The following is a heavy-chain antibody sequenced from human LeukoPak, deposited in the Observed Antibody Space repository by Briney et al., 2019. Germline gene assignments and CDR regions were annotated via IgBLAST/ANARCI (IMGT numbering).Heavy chain of an antibody. CDR2: ISYDGSNK. V-gene: IGHV3-30*18. J-gene: IGHJ4*02. CDR1: GFTFSSYG. Sequence: GRSLRLSCAASGFTFSSYGMHWVRQAPGKGLEWVAVISYDGSNKYYADSVKGRFTISRDNPKNTLYLQMNSLRAEDTAVYYCAKDHLSWDYWGQGTLVTVSS. D-gene: IGHD3-10*01. CDR3: AKDHLSWDY.